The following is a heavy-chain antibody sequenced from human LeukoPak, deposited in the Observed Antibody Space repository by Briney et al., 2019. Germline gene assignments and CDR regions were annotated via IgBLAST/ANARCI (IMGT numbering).Heavy chain of an antibody. CDR1: GGSISSYY. CDR2: IYYSGST. D-gene: IGHD2-8*01. J-gene: IGHJ3*02. V-gene: IGHV4-59*08. CDR3: ARGTNDAFDI. Sequence: PSETLSLTCTVSGGSISSYYWSWIRQPPGKGLEWIGYIYYSGSTNYNPSLKSRVTISVDTSKNQFSLKLSSVTAADTAVYYCARGTNDAFDIWGQGTMVTVSS.